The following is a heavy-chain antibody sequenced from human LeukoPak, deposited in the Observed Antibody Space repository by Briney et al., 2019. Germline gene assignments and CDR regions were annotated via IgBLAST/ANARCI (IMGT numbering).Heavy chain of an antibody. V-gene: IGHV1-8*01. D-gene: IGHD6-13*01. Sequence: GASVKVSCKASGYTFTNYDINWVRQATRQGLEWVGWMNPNSGNTGYAQKFQGRVAMTWNTSISTAYMDLSSLRSEDTALYYCARGLRREQQLLRAFDYWGQGTLVTVSS. CDR2: MNPNSGNT. CDR1: GYTFTNYD. J-gene: IGHJ4*02. CDR3: ARGLRREQQLLRAFDY.